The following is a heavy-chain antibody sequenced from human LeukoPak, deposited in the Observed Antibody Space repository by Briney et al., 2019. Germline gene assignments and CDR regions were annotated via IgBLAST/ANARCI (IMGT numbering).Heavy chain of an antibody. D-gene: IGHD1-26*01. V-gene: IGHV3-21*01. CDR1: GFSFSSYT. CDR3: ARDRGWGSYYHFDY. J-gene: IGHJ4*02. CDR2: ISRSSNYI. Sequence: GGSLRLSCAASGFSFSSYTMNWVRQAPGKGLEWVSCISRSSNYIYYADSVKGRFTISRDNAKNSLYLQMNSLRAEDTAVYYCARDRGWGSYYHFDYWGQGALVTVSS.